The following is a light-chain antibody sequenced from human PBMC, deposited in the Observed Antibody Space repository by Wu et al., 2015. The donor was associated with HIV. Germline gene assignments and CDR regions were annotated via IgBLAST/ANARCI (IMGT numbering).Light chain of an antibody. CDR3: QQLNSFPLT. J-gene: IGKJ5*01. V-gene: IGKV1-13*02. Sequence: SALWETEPHHLPASQDISTYLAWYQQTPGKAPRVLIYDASTLQSGVSSRFSGSGSGADFTLTISGLQREDFAVYFCQQLNSFPLTFGQGSRLEI. CDR1: QDISTY. CDR2: DAS.